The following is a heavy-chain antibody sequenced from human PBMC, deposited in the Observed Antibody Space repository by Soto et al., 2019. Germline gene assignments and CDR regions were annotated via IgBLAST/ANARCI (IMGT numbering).Heavy chain of an antibody. J-gene: IGHJ4*02. D-gene: IGHD6-19*01. Sequence: SETLSLTCSVSGGSISGSYWSWIRQSPGKGLEWLGYVYYTGSTNYSPSLRSRVSISVDTSKNEFPLRLSSVTAADTAVYFCARSVAVPGAHIDYWGQGTQVTVPS. CDR1: GGSISGSY. V-gene: IGHV4-59*01. CDR2: VYYTGST. CDR3: ARSVAVPGAHIDY.